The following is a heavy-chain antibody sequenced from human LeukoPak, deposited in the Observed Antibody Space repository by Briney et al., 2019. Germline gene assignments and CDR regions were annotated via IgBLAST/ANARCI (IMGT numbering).Heavy chain of an antibody. V-gene: IGHV3-53*01. CDR1: GFTVSSNY. CDR2: IYSGGST. J-gene: IGHJ3*02. D-gene: IGHD3-10*01. Sequence: GGPLRLSCAASGFTVSSNYMSWVRQAPGKGLEWVSVIYSGGSTYYADSVKGRFTISRDNSKNTPYLQMNSLRAEDTAVYYCASGDLPRAFDIWGQGTMVTVSS. CDR3: ASGDLPRAFDI.